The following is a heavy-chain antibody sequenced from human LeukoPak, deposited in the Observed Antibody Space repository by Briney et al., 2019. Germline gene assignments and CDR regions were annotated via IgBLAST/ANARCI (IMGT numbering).Heavy chain of an antibody. D-gene: IGHD3-22*01. V-gene: IGHV4-30-2*01. CDR1: GGSISSAGYS. CDR2: IYHSGST. Sequence: PSQTLSLTCAVSGGSISSAGYSWSWIRQPPGKGLEWIGYIYHSGSTYYNPSLKSRVTISVDRSKNQFSLKLSSVTAADTAVYYCASRTYYYDSSGYYYRYYFDYWGQGTLVTVSS. J-gene: IGHJ4*02. CDR3: ASRTYYYDSSGYYYRYYFDY.